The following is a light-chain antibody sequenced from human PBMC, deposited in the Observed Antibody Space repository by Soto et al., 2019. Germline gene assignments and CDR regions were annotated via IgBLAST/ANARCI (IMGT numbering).Light chain of an antibody. J-gene: IGKJ4*01. CDR2: DAF. CDR3: QHRSNWPRT. Sequence: EIVLTQSPASLSLSPGERATLSCRASQSISSYLAWYQQKPGQAPRLLIYDAFNRATGVPARFSGSRSGTDFTLTISSLESEDFAVYYCQHRSNWPRTFGGGTKVEIK. CDR1: QSISSY. V-gene: IGKV3-11*01.